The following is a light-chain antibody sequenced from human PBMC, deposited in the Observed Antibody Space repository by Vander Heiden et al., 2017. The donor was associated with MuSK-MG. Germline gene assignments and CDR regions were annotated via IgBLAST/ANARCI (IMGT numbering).Light chain of an antibody. Sequence: DIQMTPSPSSLSASVGDRVPIPCQASQDISNYFNWYQQKPGKAPKLLIYDASNLETGVPSRCSGRGAGTDCTFTSSSLQPEEIATYYWQQYDNLPPYTFGPGTKVDIK. CDR3: QQYDNLPPYT. CDR2: DAS. CDR1: QDISNY. J-gene: IGKJ3*01. V-gene: IGKV1-33*01.